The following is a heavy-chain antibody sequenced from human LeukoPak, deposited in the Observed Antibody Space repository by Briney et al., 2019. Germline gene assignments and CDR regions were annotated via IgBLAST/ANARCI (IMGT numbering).Heavy chain of an antibody. Sequence: SEKVSCKASGGTFSSYAISWLRQAPGRGLEWMGGIIPIFGTANYAQKFQGRVTITADKSTSTAYMELSSLRSEDTAVYYCARGAWLQNRGLEYWGQGTLVTVSS. CDR1: GGTFSSYA. D-gene: IGHD5-24*01. CDR2: IIPIFGTA. V-gene: IGHV1-69*06. CDR3: ARGAWLQNRGLEY. J-gene: IGHJ4*02.